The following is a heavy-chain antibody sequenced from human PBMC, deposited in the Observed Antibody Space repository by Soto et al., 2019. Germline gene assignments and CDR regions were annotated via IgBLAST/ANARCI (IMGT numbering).Heavy chain of an antibody. V-gene: IGHV3-30*18. J-gene: IGHJ6*02. D-gene: IGHD2-2*01. CDR1: GFTFSSYG. Sequence: GGSLRLSCAASGFTFSSYGMHWVRQAPGKGLEWVAVISYDGSNKYYADSVKGRFTISRDNSKNTLYLQMNSLRDEDTAVYYCAKDGEEGYCSSTSCLGGMDVWGQGTTVTVSS. CDR2: ISYDGSNK. CDR3: AKDGEEGYCSSTSCLGGMDV.